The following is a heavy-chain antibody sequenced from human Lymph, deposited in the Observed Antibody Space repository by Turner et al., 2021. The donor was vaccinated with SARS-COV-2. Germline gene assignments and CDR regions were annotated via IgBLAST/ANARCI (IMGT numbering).Heavy chain of an antibody. J-gene: IGHJ6*02. Sequence: QVQLVQSGAEVKKPGASVKVSCKAPGYTFTSYDINWGRQATGQGLEWMGWMNPNSGNTGYAKKFQGRVTMTRNTSISTAYMELSSLRSEDTAVYYCARGRYSGGGMDVWGQGTTVTVSS. CDR3: ARGRYSGGGMDV. CDR2: MNPNSGNT. D-gene: IGHD1-26*01. V-gene: IGHV1-8*02. CDR1: GYTFTSYD.